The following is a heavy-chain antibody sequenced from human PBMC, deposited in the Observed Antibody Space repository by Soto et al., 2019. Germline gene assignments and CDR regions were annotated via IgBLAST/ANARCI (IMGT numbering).Heavy chain of an antibody. Sequence: EVPLVESGGGSVKPGGSLRLSCAASGFTFSNAWMSWVRQAPGKGLEWVGRIKSKTDGGTTDYAAPVKGRFTISRDDSKNTLYLQMNSLKTEDTAVYYCTTYQDVEYQLLNGGNYWGQGTLVTVSS. CDR1: GFTFSNAW. V-gene: IGHV3-15*01. D-gene: IGHD2-2*01. CDR2: IKSKTDGGTT. CDR3: TTYQDVEYQLLNGGNY. J-gene: IGHJ4*02.